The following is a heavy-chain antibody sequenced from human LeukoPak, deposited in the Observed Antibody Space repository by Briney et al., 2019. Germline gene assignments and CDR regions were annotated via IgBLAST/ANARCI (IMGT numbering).Heavy chain of an antibody. J-gene: IGHJ4*02. V-gene: IGHV3-7*01. CDR1: GFTFSRYW. CDR3: ARDFFAAAGPLYFDY. Sequence: PGGSLRLPCAASGFTFSRYWMSWVRQAPGKGLEWVANIKQDGSEKYYVDSVKGRFTISRGNAKNSLYLQMNSLRAEDTAVYYCARDFFAAAGPLYFDYWGQGTLVTVSS. D-gene: IGHD6-13*01. CDR2: IKQDGSEK.